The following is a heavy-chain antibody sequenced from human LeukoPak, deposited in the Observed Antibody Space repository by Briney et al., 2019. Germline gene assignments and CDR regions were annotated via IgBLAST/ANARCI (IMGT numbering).Heavy chain of an antibody. CDR3: ARVLSGTEIDY. V-gene: IGHV3-74*01. D-gene: IGHD1-1*01. J-gene: IGHJ4*02. CDR1: GFTISNYW. CDR2: ISSDGTNT. Sequence: PGGSLRLSCAASGFTISNYWMHWVRQAPGKGLVWVSRISSDGTNTNYADSVKGRFTISRDNAKNTLYLQMNSLGAEDTAVYYCARVLSGTEIDYWGQGTLVTVSS.